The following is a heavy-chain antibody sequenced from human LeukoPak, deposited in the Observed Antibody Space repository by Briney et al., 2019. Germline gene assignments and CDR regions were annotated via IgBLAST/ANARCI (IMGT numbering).Heavy chain of an antibody. Sequence: SQTLSLTCAVSGDTVSSNSGAWNWIRQSPSRGLEWLGRTYYRSKWNNDYAFSVQTRITFNPDTSKNQVSLQLSSVTPEDTAVYYCARGAITAKRFDTWGQGILVTVSS. CDR3: ARGAITAKRFDT. CDR1: GDTVSSNSGA. D-gene: IGHD2-2*01. J-gene: IGHJ4*02. CDR2: TYYRSKWNN. V-gene: IGHV6-1*01.